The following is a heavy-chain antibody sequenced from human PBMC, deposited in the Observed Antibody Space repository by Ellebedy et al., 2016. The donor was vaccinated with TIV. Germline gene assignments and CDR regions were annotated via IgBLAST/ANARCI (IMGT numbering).Heavy chain of an antibody. Sequence: GESLKISCKASGYSFTSYWINWVRQMPGKGLEWMGRIDPADSNTRYSPSFEGRFTISVDKSFSTAYLQWSSLEASDTAIYFCARHGSDKATRPIDYWGQGTLVTVSS. CDR2: IDPADSNT. D-gene: IGHD3-10*01. CDR3: ARHGSDKATRPIDY. CDR1: GYSFTSYW. V-gene: IGHV5-10-1*01. J-gene: IGHJ4*02.